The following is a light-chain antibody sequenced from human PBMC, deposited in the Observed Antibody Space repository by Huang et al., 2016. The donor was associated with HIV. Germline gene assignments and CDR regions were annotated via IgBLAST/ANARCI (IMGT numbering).Light chain of an antibody. CDR3: QQYGSSPGT. Sequence: IVLTQSPGTLSLSPGQRATLSCRASQSVSSSYLAWYQQKPRQPPRLLIYGASSRAPGIPDRFSGSGSGTDVTLTISRLEPADFAVYYCQQYGSSPGTFGQGTKVEIK. V-gene: IGKV3-20*01. CDR2: GAS. CDR1: QSVSSSY. J-gene: IGKJ1*01.